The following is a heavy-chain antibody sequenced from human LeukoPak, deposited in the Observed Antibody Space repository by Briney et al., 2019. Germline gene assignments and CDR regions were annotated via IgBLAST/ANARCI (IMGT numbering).Heavy chain of an antibody. J-gene: IGHJ4*02. CDR2: IYPSSGGT. V-gene: IGHV1-2*02. Sequence: GASVKVSCKASGYTFTGYYMHWVRQAPGQGLEWMGWIYPSSGGTNYAQKFQGRVTMTRDTSVSTAYMELSSQRSDDTAVYYCARDFPYGDYDPIDYWGQGTLVTVSS. CDR3: ARDFPYGDYDPIDY. D-gene: IGHD4-17*01. CDR1: GYTFTGYY.